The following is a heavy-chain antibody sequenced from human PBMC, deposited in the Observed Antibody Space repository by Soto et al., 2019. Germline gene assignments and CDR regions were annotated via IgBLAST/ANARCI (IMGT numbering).Heavy chain of an antibody. V-gene: IGHV3-30*18. CDR2: ISRDGSVR. CDR1: GFTFSNYG. D-gene: IGHD2-21*01. Sequence: PGGSLRLSCAASGFTFSNYGIHWVRQAPGNGLEWVAVISRDGSVRYYADSVKGRFTISRGNSKNTLYLQVNNLRAEDTAVYYCAKEYCGGHCSSDYFDYWGQGTLVTVSS. CDR3: AKEYCGGHCSSDYFDY. J-gene: IGHJ4*02.